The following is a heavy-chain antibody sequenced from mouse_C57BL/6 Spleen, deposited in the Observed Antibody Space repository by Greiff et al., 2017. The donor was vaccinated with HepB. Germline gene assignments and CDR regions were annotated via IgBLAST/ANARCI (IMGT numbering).Heavy chain of an antibody. CDR3: TTGDVDWFAY. D-gene: IGHD3-3*01. V-gene: IGHV14-4*01. CDR1: GFNIKDDY. CDR2: IDPENGDT. J-gene: IGHJ3*01. Sequence: VQLQQSGAELVRPGASVKLSCTASGFNIKDDYMHWVKQRPEQGLEWIGWIDPENGDTEYASKFQGKATITADTSSNTAYLQLSSLTSEDTAVYYCTTGDVDWFAYWGQGTLVTVSA.